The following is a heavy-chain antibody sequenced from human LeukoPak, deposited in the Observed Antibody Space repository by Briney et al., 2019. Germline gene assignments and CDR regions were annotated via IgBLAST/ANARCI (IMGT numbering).Heavy chain of an antibody. CDR3: ARRAYGSGSLNRDHFDY. D-gene: IGHD3-10*01. CDR1: GGSISNYY. V-gene: IGHV4-59*08. CDR2: IYYSGST. J-gene: IGHJ4*02. Sequence: PSETLSLTCTVSGGSISNYYWSWIRQPPGKGLEWIGYIYYSGSTNYNPSLKSRVTISVDTSSNQFSLKLNSVTAADTAVYYCARRAYGSGSLNRDHFDYWGQGTLVAVS.